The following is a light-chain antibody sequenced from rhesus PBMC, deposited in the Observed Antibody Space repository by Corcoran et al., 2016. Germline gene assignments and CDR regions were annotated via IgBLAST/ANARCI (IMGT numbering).Light chain of an antibody. CDR3: QHGYGTPWT. J-gene: IGKJ1*01. V-gene: IGKV1-74*01. CDR1: ENVHNF. Sequence: DIQMTQSPSSLSASVGDRVTITCRASENVHNFFNWYQQKPGKAPKLLLSKASTLQSGVPSRFSGSGSVTDYTVTISSRQPEEVATYYCQHGYGTPWTFGQGTKVEIK. CDR2: KAS.